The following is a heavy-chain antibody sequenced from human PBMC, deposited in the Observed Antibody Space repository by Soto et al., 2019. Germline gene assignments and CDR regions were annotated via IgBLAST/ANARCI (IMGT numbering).Heavy chain of an antibody. J-gene: IGHJ3*02. CDR1: GASIRSYY. CDR2: VYTSDYT. D-gene: IGHD2-15*01. Sequence: SETLSLTCSVSGASIRSYYWHWIRQPPGKGLEWIGYVYTSDYTRYSSSLKSRVTISVDTSKSQFYLRLNSVTAADTAVYYCARVRTGFQADDAFDIWGQGTMVTVSS. CDR3: ARVRTGFQADDAFDI. V-gene: IGHV4-4*08.